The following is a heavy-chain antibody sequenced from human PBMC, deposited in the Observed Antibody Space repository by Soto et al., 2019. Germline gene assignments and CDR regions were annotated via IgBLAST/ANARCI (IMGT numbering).Heavy chain of an antibody. D-gene: IGHD3-22*01. CDR1: GYTFTSYG. V-gene: IGHV1-18*01. Sequence: QVQLVQSGAEVKKPGASVKVSCKASGYTFTSYGISWVRQAPGQGLEWMGWISAYNGNTNYAQKLQGRVTMTTDTSTRTAYMELRSLRSDDTAVYYCARDRYDYYDSSGYYTLSYYGMDVWGQGTTVTVSS. CDR2: ISAYNGNT. CDR3: ARDRYDYYDSSGYYTLSYYGMDV. J-gene: IGHJ6*02.